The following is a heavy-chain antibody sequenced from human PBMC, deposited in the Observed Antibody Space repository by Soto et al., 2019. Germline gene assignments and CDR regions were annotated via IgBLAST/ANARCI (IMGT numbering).Heavy chain of an antibody. Sequence: GASVKVSCKASGFTFTSSAVQWVRQARGQRLEWMGWIVVGSGNTNYAQKFQERVTITRDMSTSTAYMELNSLRAEDTAIYYCAKSSGESYPESRVFDFWGQGTRVTVSS. J-gene: IGHJ4*02. CDR2: IVVGSGNT. CDR1: GFTFTSSA. D-gene: IGHD1-26*01. CDR3: AKSSGESYPESRVFDF. V-gene: IGHV1-58*01.